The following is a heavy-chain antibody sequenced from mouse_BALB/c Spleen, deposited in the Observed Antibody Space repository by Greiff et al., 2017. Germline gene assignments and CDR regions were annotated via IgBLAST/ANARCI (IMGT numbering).Heavy chain of an antibody. CDR2: IDPSDSYT. V-gene: IGHV1-69*02. D-gene: IGHD2-4*01. Sequence: QVQLQQSGAELVKPGASVKLSCKASGYTFTSYWMHWVKQRPGQGLEWIGEIDPSDSYTNYNQKFKGKATLTVDKSSSTAYMQLSSLTSEDSAVYYCARWGLRRAWFAYWGQGTTLTVSS. CDR1: GYTFTSYW. J-gene: IGHJ2*01. CDR3: ARWGLRRAWFAY.